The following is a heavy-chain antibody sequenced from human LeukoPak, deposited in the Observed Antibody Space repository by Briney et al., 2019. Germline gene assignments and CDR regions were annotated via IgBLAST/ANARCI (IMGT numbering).Heavy chain of an antibody. D-gene: IGHD3-22*01. V-gene: IGHV1-46*01. CDR1: GYSFTSYY. CDR2: INPSVGST. CDR3: SRGDFYDSSSGYHDTFDM. J-gene: IGHJ3*02. Sequence: GASVTVSFKASGYSFTSYYMHWVRQARGQGLEWMGMINPSVGSTSYSQKVLGRGTITRDMSTAKVYMELSSLRLEATAVSYCSRGDFYDSSSGYHDTFDMWGQGTMVTVSS.